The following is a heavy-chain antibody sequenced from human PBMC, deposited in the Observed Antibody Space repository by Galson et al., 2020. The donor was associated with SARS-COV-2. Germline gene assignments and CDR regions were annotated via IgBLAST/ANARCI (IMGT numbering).Heavy chain of an antibody. CDR2: ISPSSDYT. CDR3: AGSHKNFWYNFDN. CDR1: GLIIRDYY. V-gene: IGHV3-11*03. D-gene: IGHD6-13*01. J-gene: IGHJ4*02. Sequence: GSLRLPCTAPGLIIRDYYMTWNRQAPGKGLEWISYISPSSDYTNYADSVRGRFTISRDNTKTSLFLHMDSLRAEDTAVYYCAGSHKNFWYNFDNWGQGALVTVSS.